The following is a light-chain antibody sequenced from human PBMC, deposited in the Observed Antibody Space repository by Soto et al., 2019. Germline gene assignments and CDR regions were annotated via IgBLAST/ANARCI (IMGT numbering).Light chain of an antibody. V-gene: IGKV1-5*01. J-gene: IGKJ1*01. CDR3: QQYNSFSLTWT. CDR1: QSISSW. CDR2: DVS. Sequence: DIQMTQSPSTLSASVGDRVTITCRASQSISSWLAWYQQKPGKAPKLLIYDVSSLESGVPSRFSGSGSGTEFTLTISSLQPDDFATYYCQQYNSFSLTWTFGQGTKVEIK.